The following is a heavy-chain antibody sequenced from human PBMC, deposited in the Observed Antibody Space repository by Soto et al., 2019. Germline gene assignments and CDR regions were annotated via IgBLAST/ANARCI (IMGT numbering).Heavy chain of an antibody. CDR1: GDSSRSGNHY. Sequence: SETLSLTCTVSGDSSRSGNHYWSWIRQPPGKGLEWIGYIYYSGSTYYSPSLKSRVTISVDTSKNQFSLKLNSVTAADTAVYYCPRVDIWPLSGCMDVWGQGT. CDR3: PRVDIWPLSGCMDV. J-gene: IGHJ6*02. D-gene: IGHD3-9*01. CDR2: IYYSGST. V-gene: IGHV4-30-4*01.